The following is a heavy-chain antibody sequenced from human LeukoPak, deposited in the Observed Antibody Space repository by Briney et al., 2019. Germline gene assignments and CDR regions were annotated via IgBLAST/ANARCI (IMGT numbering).Heavy chain of an antibody. CDR2: STHSGST. D-gene: IGHD6-25*01. V-gene: IGHV4-34*01. CDR1: GGSFSGHY. J-gene: IGHJ4*02. Sequence: SETLSLTCADYGGSFSGHYWTWIRQSPGKGLEWIGQSTHSGSTNNNPSLKSRLTISVDTFKNQFSLKLTSVSAADTAVSHCARGRTGAAALDFWGPGTLVTVSS. CDR3: ARGRTGAAALDF.